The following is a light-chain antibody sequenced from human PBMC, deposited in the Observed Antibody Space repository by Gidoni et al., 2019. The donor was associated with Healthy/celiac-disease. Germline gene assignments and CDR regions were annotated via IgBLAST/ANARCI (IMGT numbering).Light chain of an antibody. CDR2: DAS. J-gene: IGKJ3*01. Sequence: DIQMTQSPSSLSASVGDRVTITCQASQDISNYLNWYQQKPGKAPKLLIYDASNLETGVPSRFSGSGSGTDFTFTISSLQPEDIATYYCQQRVFTFXPXTKVDIK. CDR3: QQRVFT. CDR1: QDISNY. V-gene: IGKV1-33*01.